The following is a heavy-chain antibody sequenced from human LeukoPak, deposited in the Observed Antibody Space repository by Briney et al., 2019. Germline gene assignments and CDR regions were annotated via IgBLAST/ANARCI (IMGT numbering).Heavy chain of an antibody. CDR2: IRYDGSNK. CDR1: GFTFSSYG. J-gene: IGHJ4*02. V-gene: IGHV3-30*02. CDR3: ANPKGYYDSSALIGGY. Sequence: GGSLRLSCAASGFTFSSYGTHWVRQAPGKGLEWVAFIRYDGSNKYYADSVKGRFTISRDNSKNTLYLQMNSLRAEDTAVYYCANPKGYYDSSALIGGYWGQGTLVTVSS. D-gene: IGHD3-22*01.